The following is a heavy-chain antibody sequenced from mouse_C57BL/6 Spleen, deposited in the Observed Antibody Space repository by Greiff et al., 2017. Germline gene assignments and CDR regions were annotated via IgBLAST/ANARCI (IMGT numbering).Heavy chain of an antibody. J-gene: IGHJ2*01. CDR2: IDPSDSET. D-gene: IGHD1-1*01. CDR3: ARPYYGSCLSYFDY. CDR1: GYTFTSYW. Sequence: QVQLQQPGAELVRPGSSVKLSCKASGYTFTSYWMHWVKQRPIQGLEWIGNIDPSDSETHYNQKFKDKATLTVDKSSSTAYMQLSRLTSEYSAVYYCARPYYGSCLSYFDYWGQGTTLTVSS. V-gene: IGHV1-52*01.